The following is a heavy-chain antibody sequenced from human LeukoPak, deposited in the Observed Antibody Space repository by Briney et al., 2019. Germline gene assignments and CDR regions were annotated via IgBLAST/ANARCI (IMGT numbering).Heavy chain of an antibody. CDR1: GFTFSSYA. CDR3: AKDLVYYYDSSGYYYFDY. Sequence: PGGSLRLSCAASGFTFSSYAMSWVSQAPGKGLEWVSAISGSGGSTYYADSVKGRFTISRDNSKNTLYLQMNSLRAEDTAVYYCAKDLVYYYDSSGYYYFDYWGQGTLVTVSS. V-gene: IGHV3-23*01. J-gene: IGHJ4*02. D-gene: IGHD3-22*01. CDR2: ISGSGGST.